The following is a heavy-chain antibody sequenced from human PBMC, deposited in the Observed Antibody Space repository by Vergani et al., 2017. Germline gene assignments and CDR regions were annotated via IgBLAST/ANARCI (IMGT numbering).Heavy chain of an antibody. CDR3: ARAEANFYYYYGMDV. V-gene: IGHV3-66*01. CDR2: IYSGGST. D-gene: IGHD4/OR15-4a*01. Sequence: EVQLVESGGGLVQPGGSLRLSCAASGFTFSSYWMHWVRQAPGKGLVWVSVIYSGGSTYYADSVTGRFTISRDNSKNTLYLQMNSLRAEDTAVYYCARAEANFYYYYGMDVWGQGTTVTVSS. J-gene: IGHJ6*02. CDR1: GFTFSSYW.